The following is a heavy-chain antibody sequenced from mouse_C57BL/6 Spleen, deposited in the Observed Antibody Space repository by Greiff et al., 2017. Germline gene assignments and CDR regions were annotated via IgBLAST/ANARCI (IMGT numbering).Heavy chain of an antibody. V-gene: IGHV5-6*01. D-gene: IGHD1-1*01. CDR2: ISSGGSYT. CDR3: AIHTDYCSSLYWYFDV. J-gene: IGHJ1*03. CDR1: GFTFSSYG. Sequence: EVKLVESGGDLVKPGGSLKLSCAASGFTFSSYGMSWVRQTPDKRLEWVATISSGGSYTYYPDSVKGRFTISRDNAKNTLYLQMRSLKSEDTAMYYCAIHTDYCSSLYWYFDVWGTGTTVTVSA.